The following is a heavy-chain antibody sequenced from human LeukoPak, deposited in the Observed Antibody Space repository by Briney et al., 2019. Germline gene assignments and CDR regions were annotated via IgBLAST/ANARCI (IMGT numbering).Heavy chain of an antibody. CDR2: KSYDGSTK. D-gene: IGHD6-25*01. CDR1: GFTFSTYA. CDR3: ARDHPTRGSHYYAMDV. Sequence: PGRSVRLSCAACGFTFSTYAMHWVRQARGKGREWVVVKSYDGSTKYYADSVKGRFTISRDNSKNTVYRQMNSLRAEDSGVYYCARDHPTRGSHYYAMDVWGPGTTVTVSS. J-gene: IGHJ6*02. V-gene: IGHV3-30-3*01.